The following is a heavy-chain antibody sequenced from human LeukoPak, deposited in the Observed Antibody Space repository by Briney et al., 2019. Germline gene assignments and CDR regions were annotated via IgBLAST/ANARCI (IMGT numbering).Heavy chain of an antibody. CDR3: ARDRSSTYCDS. CDR2: IWYDGSNE. CDR1: GFTFRNHG. Sequence: GGSLRLSCAASGFTFRNHGMHWVRQAPGKRQEWVAVIWYDGSNEYYADSVKGRFTISRDNSKNTLYLQMNSLRDEDTAIYYCARDRSSTYCDSWGQGTVVTVSS. V-gene: IGHV3-33*01. D-gene: IGHD2-2*01. J-gene: IGHJ4*02.